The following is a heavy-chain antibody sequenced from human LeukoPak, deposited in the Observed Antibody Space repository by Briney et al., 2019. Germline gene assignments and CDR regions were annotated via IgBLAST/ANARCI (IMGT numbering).Heavy chain of an antibody. CDR3: ARDRSSGWYDGGHFDY. J-gene: IGHJ4*02. D-gene: IGHD6-19*01. CDR1: GFTFSSYS. CDR2: ISSSSSYI. V-gene: IGHV3-21*01. Sequence: GGSLRLSCAASGFTFSSYSMNWVRQAPGKGLEWVSSISSSSSYIYYADSVKGRFTISRDNAKNSLYLQMNSLRAEDTAVYYCARDRSSGWYDGGHFDYWGQGTLVTVSS.